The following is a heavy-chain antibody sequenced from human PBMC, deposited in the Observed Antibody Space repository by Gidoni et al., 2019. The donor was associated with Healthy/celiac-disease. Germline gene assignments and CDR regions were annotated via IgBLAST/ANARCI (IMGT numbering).Heavy chain of an antibody. D-gene: IGHD3-16*02. Sequence: VQLQQWGAGLLKPSETLSFTCAVYGGSFSGYYWSWLRQPPGKGLEWIGEINHRGSTNYSPTIKSRVTISVDTSKNQFSLKLSSVTAADTAVYYCASSPHYDYVWGSYRYAFDYWGQGTLVTVSS. J-gene: IGHJ4*02. CDR2: INHRGST. CDR1: GGSFSGYY. V-gene: IGHV4-34*01. CDR3: ASSPHYDYVWGSYRYAFDY.